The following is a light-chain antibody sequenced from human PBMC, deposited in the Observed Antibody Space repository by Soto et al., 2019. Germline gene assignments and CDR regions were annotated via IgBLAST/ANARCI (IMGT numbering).Light chain of an antibody. CDR1: RSVSSSF. CDR2: GAS. Sequence: EIVLTQSPGTLSLSPGGRATLSCRASRSVSSSFLAWYQQKPGQAPRLLIYGASSRATGIPDRFSGSGPCTDFTLTISRLEPEDFAVYYCQQYGRSPQLNFGGGTKVDI. V-gene: IGKV3-20*01. J-gene: IGKJ4*01. CDR3: QQYGRSPQLN.